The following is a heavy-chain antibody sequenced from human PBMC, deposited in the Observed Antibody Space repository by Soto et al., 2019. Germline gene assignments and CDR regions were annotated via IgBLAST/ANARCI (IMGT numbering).Heavy chain of an antibody. CDR3: AGICSGGSCYLDY. CDR2: ISYDGSNK. D-gene: IGHD2-15*01. V-gene: IGHV3-30*03. CDR1: GFTFSSYG. J-gene: IGHJ4*02. Sequence: GGSLRLSCAASGFTFSSYGMHWVRQAPGKGLEWVAVISYDGSNKYYADSVKGRFTISRDNSKNTLYLQMNSLRAEDTAVYYCAGICSGGSCYLDYWGQGTLVTVSS.